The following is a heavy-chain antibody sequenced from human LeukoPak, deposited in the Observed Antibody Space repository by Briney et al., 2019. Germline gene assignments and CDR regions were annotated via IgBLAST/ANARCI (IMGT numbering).Heavy chain of an antibody. CDR3: ARVGSGRSLYYYYMDV. Sequence: SETLSLTCTVSGASISSTTYYWGWIRQPPRKGLEWIASIYYSGSTYYNPSLKSRVTISVDTSKNQFSLKLSSVTAADTAVYYCARVGSGRSLYYYYMDVWGKGTTVTISS. CDR1: GASISSTTYY. J-gene: IGHJ6*03. V-gene: IGHV4-39*01. D-gene: IGHD3-10*01. CDR2: IYYSGST.